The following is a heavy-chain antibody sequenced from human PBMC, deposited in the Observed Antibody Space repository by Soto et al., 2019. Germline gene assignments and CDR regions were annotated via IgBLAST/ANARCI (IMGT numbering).Heavy chain of an antibody. CDR1: GGSFSGYY. CDR3: ARGIAMIVLVERDVPDKYYLDS. J-gene: IGHJ4*02. V-gene: IGHV4-34*01. Sequence: QVQLQQWGAGLLKPSETLSLTCAVYGGSFSGYYWTWIRQPPGKGLEWIGEINHSGNTNYNPSLKSRVTIAVATSRNHFSLKLKSVTAADTAVYYCARGIAMIVLVERDVPDKYYLDSWGQGTLGTVSS. D-gene: IGHD3-22*01. CDR2: INHSGNT.